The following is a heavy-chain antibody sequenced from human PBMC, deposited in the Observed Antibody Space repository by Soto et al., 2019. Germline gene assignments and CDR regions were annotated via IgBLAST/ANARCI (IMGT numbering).Heavy chain of an antibody. CDR1: GFSLRNTRMG. CDR3: ARSLYVDYVHWYFDL. V-gene: IGHV2-26*01. J-gene: IGHJ2*01. CDR2: IFSNDAK. Sequence: QVTLKESGPVLVKPTETLTLTCTVSGFSLRNTRMGVSWIRQSPGKALEWLAHIFSNDAKSYSPSLKSRLAVSRDTSKSQVVLTMTNVAPVATATYYCARSLYVDYVHWYFDLWGRGTLVTVSS. D-gene: IGHD4-17*01.